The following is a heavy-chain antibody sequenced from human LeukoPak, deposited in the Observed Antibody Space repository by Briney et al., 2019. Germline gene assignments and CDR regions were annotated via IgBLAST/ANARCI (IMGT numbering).Heavy chain of an antibody. D-gene: IGHD3-3*01. CDR3: ARESAYAVGDF. Sequence: GGSLRLSCAASGFTVRSSYMSWFRQAPGKGLEWASVIYNDGRTYYADSVKGRFIISKDISKNTLYLQMNNLGADDTAVYYCARESAYAVGDFWGRGTLVTVSS. CDR2: IYNDGRT. V-gene: IGHV3-53*01. CDR1: GFTVRSSY. J-gene: IGHJ4*02.